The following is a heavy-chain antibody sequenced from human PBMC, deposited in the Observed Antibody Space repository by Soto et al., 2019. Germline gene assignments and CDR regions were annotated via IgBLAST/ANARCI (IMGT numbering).Heavy chain of an antibody. D-gene: IGHD3-9*01. CDR1: GFTFGDYA. CDR3: SRTYYDILTGYSPGY. Sequence: GGSLRLSCTASGFTFGDYAMSWFRQAPGKGLEWVGFIRSKAYGGTTEYAASVKGRFTISRDDSKSIAYLQMNSLKTEDTAVYYCSRTYYDILTGYSPGYWGQGTLVTVS. J-gene: IGHJ4*02. CDR2: IRSKAYGGTT. V-gene: IGHV3-49*03.